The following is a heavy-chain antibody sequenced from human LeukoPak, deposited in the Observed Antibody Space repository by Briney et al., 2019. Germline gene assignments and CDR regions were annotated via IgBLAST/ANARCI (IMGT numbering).Heavy chain of an antibody. Sequence: GASVKVSCKASGYTFTGYYMHWVRQAPGQGLEWMGWINPNSGGTNYAQKFQGRVTMTRDTSISTAYMELSRLRPDDTAVYYCARPAGYSSSWYSPNWFDPWGQGTLVTVSS. CDR1: GYTFTGYY. CDR2: INPNSGGT. J-gene: IGHJ5*02. V-gene: IGHV1-2*02. CDR3: ARPAGYSSSWYSPNWFDP. D-gene: IGHD6-13*01.